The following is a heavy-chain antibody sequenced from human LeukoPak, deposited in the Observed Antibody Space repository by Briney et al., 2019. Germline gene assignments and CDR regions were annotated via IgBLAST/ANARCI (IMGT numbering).Heavy chain of an antibody. J-gene: IGHJ4*02. CDR2: ISSSSSTI. CDR1: GFTFSSYS. Sequence: PRGSLRLSCAASGFTFSSYSMNWVRQAPGKGLEWVSYISSSSSTIYYADSVKGRFTISRDNAKNSMYLQMNSLRAEDSTVYYCARDRLSGSYIDYWGQGTLVTVSS. V-gene: IGHV3-48*01. D-gene: IGHD1-26*01. CDR3: ARDRLSGSYIDY.